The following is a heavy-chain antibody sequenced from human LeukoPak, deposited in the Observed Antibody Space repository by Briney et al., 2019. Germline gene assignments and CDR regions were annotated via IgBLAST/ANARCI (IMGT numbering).Heavy chain of an antibody. CDR3: AKGLGGTWIRHYFDY. Sequence: PGGSLRLSCAASGFTFSSYAMSWVRQAPGKGLEWVSAISGSGGSTYYADSVKGRFTISRDNSKNTLYAQMNSLRAEDTAVYYCAKGLGGTWIRHYFDYWGQGTLVTVSS. V-gene: IGHV3-23*01. CDR2: ISGSGGST. CDR1: GFTFSSYA. D-gene: IGHD1-1*01. J-gene: IGHJ4*02.